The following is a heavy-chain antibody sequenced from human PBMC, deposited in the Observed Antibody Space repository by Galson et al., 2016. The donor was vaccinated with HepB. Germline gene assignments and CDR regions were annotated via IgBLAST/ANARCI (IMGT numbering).Heavy chain of an antibody. V-gene: IGHV3-11*03. D-gene: IGHD3-10*01. CDR2: VSSSSDYT. J-gene: IGHJ4*02. CDR3: ARHYGSGSYFAIDY. CDR1: GFTFSDFY. Sequence: SLRLSCAASGFTFSDFYMSWVRQAPGKGLEWVSDVSSSSDYTNNADSVKGRVTISRDNAKNSLYLQMNSLRAEDTAVYYCARHYGSGSYFAIDYWGPGTLVTVSS.